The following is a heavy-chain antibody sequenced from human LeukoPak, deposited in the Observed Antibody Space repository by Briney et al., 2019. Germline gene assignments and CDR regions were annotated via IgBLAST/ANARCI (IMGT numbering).Heavy chain of an antibody. D-gene: IGHD3-10*01. V-gene: IGHV4-59*01. CDR1: GGSISSYY. Sequence: SSETLSLTRTVSGGSISSYYWSWIRQPPGKGLEWIGYIYYSGSTNYNPSLKSRVTISVDTSKNQFSLKLSSVTAADTAVYYCAGGRRDSGSYGSFVYYYYYYMDVWGKGTTVTVSS. CDR3: AGGRRDSGSYGSFVYYYYYYMDV. J-gene: IGHJ6*03. CDR2: IYYSGST.